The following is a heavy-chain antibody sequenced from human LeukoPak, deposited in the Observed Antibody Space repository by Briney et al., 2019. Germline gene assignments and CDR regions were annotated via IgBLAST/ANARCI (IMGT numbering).Heavy chain of an antibody. Sequence: ASVKVSCKASGYTFTGYYMHWVRQAPGQGLEWMGWIDPNSGGTNYAQKFQGRVTMTRDTSISTAYMELSRLRSDDTAVYYCARGSDDFWSGYSPSYWGQGTLVTVSS. J-gene: IGHJ4*02. CDR1: GYTFTGYY. CDR2: IDPNSGGT. CDR3: ARGSDDFWSGYSPSY. D-gene: IGHD3-3*01. V-gene: IGHV1-2*02.